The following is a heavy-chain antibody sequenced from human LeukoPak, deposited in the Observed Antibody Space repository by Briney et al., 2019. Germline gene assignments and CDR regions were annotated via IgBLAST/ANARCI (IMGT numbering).Heavy chain of an antibody. CDR1: GGSISSGGYY. J-gene: IGHJ3*02. Sequence: PSETLSLTCTVSGGSISSGGYYWSRIRQHPGKGLEWIGYIYYSGSTYYNPSLKSRVTISVDTSKNQFSLKLSSVTAADTAVYYCARHTGWVQAFDIWGQGTMVTVSS. V-gene: IGHV4-31*03. CDR2: IYYSGST. D-gene: IGHD1-26*01. CDR3: ARHTGWVQAFDI.